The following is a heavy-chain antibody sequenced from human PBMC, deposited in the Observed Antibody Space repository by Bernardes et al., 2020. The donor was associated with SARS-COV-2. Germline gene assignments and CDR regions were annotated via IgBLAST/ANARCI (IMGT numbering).Heavy chain of an antibody. D-gene: IGHD3-22*01. CDR1: GGSVSSGSYY. J-gene: IGHJ1*01. CDR3: ARAYYDSSGYYGYEHIIFQ. Sequence: SETLSLTCTVSGGSVSSGSYYWSWIRQPPGKGLEWIGYIYYSGSTNYNPSLKSRVTISVDTSKNQFSLKLSSVTAADTAVYYCARAYYDSSGYYGYEHIIFQ. CDR2: IYYSGST. V-gene: IGHV4-61*01.